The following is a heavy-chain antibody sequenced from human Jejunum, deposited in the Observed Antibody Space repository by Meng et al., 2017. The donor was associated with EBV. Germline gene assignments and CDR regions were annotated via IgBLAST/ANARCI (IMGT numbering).Heavy chain of an antibody. CDR3: ASLRNRGFDL. CDR2: IYSGGST. J-gene: IGHJ2*01. CDR1: GLTVSSND. V-gene: IGHV3-53*01. D-gene: IGHD1-14*01. Sequence: VQLVGVGGGLVQPGGSLGLSCAASGLTVSSNDMTWARQAPGKGLEWVLVIYSGGSTYYADSVKGRFTISRDNSKNTLYLQMNNLRAEDTAVYYCASLRNRGFDLWGRGTLVTVSS.